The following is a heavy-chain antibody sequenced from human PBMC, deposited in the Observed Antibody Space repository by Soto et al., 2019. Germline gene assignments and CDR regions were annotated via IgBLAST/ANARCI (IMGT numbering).Heavy chain of an antibody. CDR1: GFSLSTSGMC. CDR3: ARSSPNSSWPPQYYYYMAV. V-gene: IGHV2-70*11. D-gene: IGHD6-13*01. Sequence: GSGPTLVNPTQTLTLTCTFSGFSLSTSGMCVSWIRQPPGKALEWLARIDWDDDKYYSTSLKTRLTISKDTSKNQVVLTMTNMDPVDTATYYCARSSPNSSWPPQYYYYMAVSTHGRTVTVSS. CDR2: IDWDDDK. J-gene: IGHJ6*03.